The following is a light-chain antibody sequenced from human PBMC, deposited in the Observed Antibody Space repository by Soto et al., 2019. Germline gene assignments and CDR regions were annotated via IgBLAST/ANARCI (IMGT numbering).Light chain of an antibody. CDR1: QSVISNY. J-gene: IGKJ1*01. CDR3: QQYGSSLTWT. Sequence: EVVSTQSPGTVSLSPGERVTLSCRASQSVISNYLAWYQQRPGQAPRLLIYAASSRATGIPDRFSGSGSGTDFTLIISRLEPEDFSVYYCQQYGSSLTWTFGQGTKVE. V-gene: IGKV3-20*01. CDR2: AAS.